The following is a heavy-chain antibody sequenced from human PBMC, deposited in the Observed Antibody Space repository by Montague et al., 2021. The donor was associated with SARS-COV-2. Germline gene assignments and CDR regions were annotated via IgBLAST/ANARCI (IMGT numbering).Heavy chain of an antibody. CDR3: ARTLRDICDS. CDR1: GFSLITTEEC. CDR2: IDGSDYK. Sequence: PALVKPIQTLTLTCTFSGFSLITTEECVIWIRQSPGKALEWLALIDGSDYKYYNSSLKTRLTISKDTSKKQVILTMANMDPVDTGTYFCARTLRDICDSWGQGTLVTVSS. V-gene: IGHV2-70*01. J-gene: IGHJ4*02.